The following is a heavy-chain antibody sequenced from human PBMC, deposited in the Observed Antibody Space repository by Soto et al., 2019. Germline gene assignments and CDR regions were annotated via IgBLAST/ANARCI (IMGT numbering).Heavy chain of an antibody. CDR2: ISSGGAVS. Sequence: VQLVESGGGLVKPGGSLRLSCEASGFVFSDYYMTWIRQAPGKALEWVSDISSGGAVSNFADSVRGRFTISRDNTNNSLYLQMNNLRAEDTAIYYCARRLTGRTTGDWFDPWGQGTLVTVSS. D-gene: IGHD1-1*01. V-gene: IGHV3-11*01. CDR1: GFVFSDYY. J-gene: IGHJ5*02. CDR3: ARRLTGRTTGDWFDP.